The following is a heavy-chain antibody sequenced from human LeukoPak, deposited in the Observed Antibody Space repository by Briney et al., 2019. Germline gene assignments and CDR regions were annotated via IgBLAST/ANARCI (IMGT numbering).Heavy chain of an antibody. CDR2: ISSSSTTI. Sequence: GGSLRLSCAASGITVSSNFMSWVRQAPGKGLEWVSYISSSSTTIFYADSVKGRLTISRDNAKNTLYLQMNSLRAEDTAVYYCARDRPHNWFDPWGQGTLVTVSS. CDR3: ARDRPHNWFDP. CDR1: GITVSSNF. D-gene: IGHD6-6*01. V-gene: IGHV3-48*04. J-gene: IGHJ5*02.